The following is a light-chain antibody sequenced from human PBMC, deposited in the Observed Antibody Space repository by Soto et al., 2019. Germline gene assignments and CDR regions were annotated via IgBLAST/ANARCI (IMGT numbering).Light chain of an antibody. J-gene: IGLJ1*01. CDR3: GTWDNSLSGYV. V-gene: IGLV1-40*01. CDR1: SSNIGAGYD. Sequence: QSVLTQPPSVSGAPGQRVTISCTGSSSNIGAGYDVHWYQQLPGTAPKLLIYGNSNRPSGVPDRFSGSKSGTSATLGITGLQTGDEADYYCGTWDNSLSGYVFGTGTKVTVL. CDR2: GNS.